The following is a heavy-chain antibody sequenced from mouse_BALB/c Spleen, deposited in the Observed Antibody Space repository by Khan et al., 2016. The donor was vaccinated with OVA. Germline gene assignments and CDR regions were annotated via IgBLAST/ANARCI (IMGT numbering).Heavy chain of an antibody. V-gene: IGHV5-9-3*01. CDR1: GFTFSSYA. D-gene: IGHD2-2*01. CDR3: ARSLVDYYAMDY. Sequence: EVELVESGGGLVKPGGSLKLSCSASGFTFSSYAMSWVRQTPEKRLELVATISSGGHYTFYPDSVKGRFTISRDNARNTLYLQMSSLRSDDTAMYYCARSLVDYYAMDYWGQGTSVTVSS. J-gene: IGHJ4*01. CDR2: ISSGGHYT.